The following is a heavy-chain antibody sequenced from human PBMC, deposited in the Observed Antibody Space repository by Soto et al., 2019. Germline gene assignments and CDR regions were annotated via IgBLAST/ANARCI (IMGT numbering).Heavy chain of an antibody. J-gene: IGHJ6*02. CDR1: GFTFSSYG. D-gene: IGHD7-27*01. CDR2: ISYDGSNK. Sequence: PGGSLRLSCAASGFTFSSYGMHWVRQAPGKGLEWVAVISYDGSNKYYADSVKGRFTISRDNSKNTLYLQMNSLRAEDTAVYYCAKDLKSLTPYYYYGMDVWGQGTTVTVSS. CDR3: AKDLKSLTPYYYYGMDV. V-gene: IGHV3-30*18.